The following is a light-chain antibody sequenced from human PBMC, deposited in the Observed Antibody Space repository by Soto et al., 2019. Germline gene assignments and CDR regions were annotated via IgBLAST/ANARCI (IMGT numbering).Light chain of an antibody. CDR1: QSISSW. CDR2: DAS. CDR3: QQYKSYSPT. J-gene: IGKJ2*01. Sequence: DIQMTQSPSTLSASVGDRVTITCRASQSISSWLAWYQQKPGKAPKLLIYDASSLESGVPSRFSGSGSGTEFTLTISSLQPDDSASYYCQQYKSYSPTFGQGTKLEIK. V-gene: IGKV1-5*01.